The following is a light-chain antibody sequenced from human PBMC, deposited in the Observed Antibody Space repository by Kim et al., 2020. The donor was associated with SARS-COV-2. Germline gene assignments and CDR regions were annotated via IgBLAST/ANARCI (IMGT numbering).Light chain of an antibody. CDR2: GDS. V-gene: IGLV1-40*01. J-gene: IGLJ3*02. CDR3: QSYDSNLSGSM. Sequence: RVTISCTGGSSNIGAGYDVHWYQQLPGTAPKLIIYGDSNRPSGVPDRFSGSKSGTSASLAITGLQTEDEADYYCQSYDSNLSGSMFGGGTKVTVL. CDR1: SSNIGAGYD.